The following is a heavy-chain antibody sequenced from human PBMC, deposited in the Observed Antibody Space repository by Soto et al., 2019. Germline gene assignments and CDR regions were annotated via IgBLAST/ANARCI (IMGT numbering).Heavy chain of an antibody. Sequence: TGWSLRLCCAASGFSFSSYAMSWVRQAPGKGLEWVSAISGSGGSTYYADSVKGRFTISRDNSKNTLYLQMNSLRAEDTAVYYCSKVASSGWYLFDYSGPGPLVTVS. CDR3: SKVASSGWYLFDY. D-gene: IGHD6-19*01. CDR1: GFSFSSYA. J-gene: IGHJ4*02. CDR2: ISGSGGST. V-gene: IGHV3-23*01.